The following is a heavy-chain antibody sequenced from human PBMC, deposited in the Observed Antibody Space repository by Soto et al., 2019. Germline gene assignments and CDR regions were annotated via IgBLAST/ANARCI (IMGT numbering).Heavy chain of an antibody. CDR1: GFTFSNAW. CDR3: TTDPNHYGSGWYLSLNAFDI. V-gene: IGHV3-15*07. Sequence: EVQLVESGGGLVKPGGSLRLSCAASGFTFSNAWMNWVRQAPGKGLEWVGRIKSKTDGGTTDYAAPVKGRFTISRDDSKNTLYLQMNSLKTEDTAVYYCTTDPNHYGSGWYLSLNAFDIWGQGTMVTVSS. CDR2: IKSKTDGGTT. D-gene: IGHD6-19*01. J-gene: IGHJ3*02.